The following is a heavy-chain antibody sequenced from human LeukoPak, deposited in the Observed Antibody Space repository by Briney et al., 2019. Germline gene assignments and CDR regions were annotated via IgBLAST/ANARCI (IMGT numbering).Heavy chain of an antibody. CDR1: GGSISSSNW. J-gene: IGHJ4*02. CDR2: IYHSGST. V-gene: IGHV4-4*02. Sequence: SETLSLTCAVSGGSISSSNWWSWVRQPPGKGLEWIGEIYHSGSTNYNPSLKSRVTISVDTSKNQFSLKLSSVTAADTAVYYCARGTTATHSPFDYWGQGTLVTVSS. D-gene: IGHD2-21*02. CDR3: ARGTTATHSPFDY.